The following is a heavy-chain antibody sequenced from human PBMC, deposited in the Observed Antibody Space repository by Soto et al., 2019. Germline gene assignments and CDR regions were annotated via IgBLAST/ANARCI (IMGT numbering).Heavy chain of an antibody. D-gene: IGHD3-9*01. CDR1: GFSLSTSGVG. CDR2: IHWDDDE. V-gene: IGHV2-5*02. CDR3: AHSPFYDICTWRHFDH. J-gene: IGHJ4*02. Sequence: QITLKESGPTLVKPTQPLTLTCTVSGFSLSTSGVGVGWIRQPPGKTLEWLALIHWDDDERYSPSLKSRLSITKDTSKNHVVLTMPNMDPVDTATYYCAHSPFYDICTWRHFDHWGQGILVTVSS.